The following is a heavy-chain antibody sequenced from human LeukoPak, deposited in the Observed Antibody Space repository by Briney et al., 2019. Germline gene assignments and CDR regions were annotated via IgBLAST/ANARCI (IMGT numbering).Heavy chain of an antibody. D-gene: IGHD3-22*01. CDR3: ARHLPADYYDSSGYLDY. J-gene: IGHJ4*02. CDR2: IYYSGST. CDR1: GGSISSYY. V-gene: IGHV4-59*08. Sequence: SETLSLTCTVSGGSISSYYWSWIRQPPGKGREWIGYIYYSGSTNYNPSLKSRVTISVDTSKNQFSLKLSSVTAADTAVYYCARHLPADYYDSSGYLDYWGQGTLVTVSS.